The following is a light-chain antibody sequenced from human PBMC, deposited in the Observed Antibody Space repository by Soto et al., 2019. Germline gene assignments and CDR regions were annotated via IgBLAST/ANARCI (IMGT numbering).Light chain of an antibody. Sequence: QSALTQHASVSGSPGQSITISCTGTSSDVGAYHYVSWYQQHPGKAPKLMIYDVSNRPSGVSTRFSGSKSGNTASLTISGLQAEDEADYYCSSYTSSSTLRVFGGGTKVTVL. V-gene: IGLV2-14*01. CDR1: SSDVGAYHY. J-gene: IGLJ3*02. CDR3: SSYTSSSTLRV. CDR2: DVS.